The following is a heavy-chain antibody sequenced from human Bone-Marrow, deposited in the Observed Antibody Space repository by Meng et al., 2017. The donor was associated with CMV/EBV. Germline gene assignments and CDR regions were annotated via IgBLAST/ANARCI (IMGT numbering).Heavy chain of an antibody. CDR1: GYTFTGYY. V-gene: IGHV1-2*02. Sequence: ASVKVSCKASGYTFTGYYMHWVRQAPGQGLEWMGWISPNSGGTNYAQKFLGRVTMTRDTSISTAYMELSRLRSDDTAMYYCARGGHSSGWYPPWGQGTLVTVSS. CDR3: ARGGHSSGWYPP. CDR2: ISPNSGGT. D-gene: IGHD6-19*01. J-gene: IGHJ5*02.